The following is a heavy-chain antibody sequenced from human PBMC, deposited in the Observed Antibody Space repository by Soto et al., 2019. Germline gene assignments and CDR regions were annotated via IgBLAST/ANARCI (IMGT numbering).Heavy chain of an antibody. CDR2: INPNSGGT. V-gene: IGHV1-2*04. Sequence: ASVKVSCKASGYTFTGYYMHWVRQAPGQGLEWMGWINPNSGGTNYALKFQGWVTVTRDTSISTAYMELSRLRSDDTAVYYCAREGDTFAVTSPNYYYYYGMDVWGQGTTVTVSS. D-gene: IGHD4-17*01. CDR1: GYTFTGYY. CDR3: AREGDTFAVTSPNYYYYYGMDV. J-gene: IGHJ6*02.